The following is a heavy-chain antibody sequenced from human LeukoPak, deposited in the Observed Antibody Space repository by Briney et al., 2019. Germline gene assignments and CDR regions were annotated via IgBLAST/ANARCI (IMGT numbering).Heavy chain of an antibody. V-gene: IGHV4-34*01. CDR2: INHSGST. J-gene: IGHJ4*02. CDR1: GGSFSGYY. CDR3: ASFYYDSSGEYYFDY. Sequence: SETLSLTCAVYGGSFSGYYWSWIRQPPGKGLEWIGEINHSGSTNYNPSLKSRVTISVDTSKSQFSLKLSSVTAADTAVYYCASFYYDSSGEYYFDYWGQGTLVTVSS. D-gene: IGHD3-22*01.